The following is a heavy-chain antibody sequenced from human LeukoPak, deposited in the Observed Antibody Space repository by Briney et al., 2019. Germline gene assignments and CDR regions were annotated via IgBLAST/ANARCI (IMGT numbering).Heavy chain of an antibody. CDR3: ANPLVGATSRGFDY. CDR2: ISASGGTT. Sequence: QPGGSLRLSCAASGFTFSSYAMNWVRQAPGKGLEWVSFISASGGTTHYADSVKGRFTISRDNSKDTLYLQMNSLRAEDTAAYYCANPLVGATSRGFDYWGQGTLVTVSS. D-gene: IGHD1-26*01. V-gene: IGHV3-23*01. J-gene: IGHJ4*02. CDR1: GFTFSSYA.